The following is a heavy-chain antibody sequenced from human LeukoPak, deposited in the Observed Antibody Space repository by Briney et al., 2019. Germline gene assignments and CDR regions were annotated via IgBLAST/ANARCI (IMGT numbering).Heavy chain of an antibody. CDR3: AAVASTPRIAVAGGY. CDR1: GFTFTSSA. J-gene: IGHJ4*02. V-gene: IGHV1-58*02. CDR2: IVVGSGNT. D-gene: IGHD6-19*01. Sequence: SVKVSCKASGFTFTSSAMQWVRQARGQRLEWIGWIVVGSGNTNYAQKFQERVTITRDMFTSTAYMELSSLRSEDTAVYYCAAVASTPRIAVAGGYWGQGTLVTVSS.